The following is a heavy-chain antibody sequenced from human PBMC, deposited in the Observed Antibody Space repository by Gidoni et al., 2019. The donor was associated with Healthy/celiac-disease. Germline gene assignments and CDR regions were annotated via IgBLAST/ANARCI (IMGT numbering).Heavy chain of an antibody. CDR2: ISYDGSNK. CDR1: GFTFSSYA. V-gene: IGHV3-30-3*01. D-gene: IGHD4-17*01. J-gene: IGHJ3*02. CDR3: ARADDYGDLGAFDI. Sequence: QVQLVEPGGGVVQPGRSLSLSCAASGFTFSSYAMHWVRQAPGKGLEWVAVISYDGSNKYYADSVKGRFTISRDNSKNTLYLQMNSLRAEDTAVYYCARADDYGDLGAFDIWGQGTMVTVSS.